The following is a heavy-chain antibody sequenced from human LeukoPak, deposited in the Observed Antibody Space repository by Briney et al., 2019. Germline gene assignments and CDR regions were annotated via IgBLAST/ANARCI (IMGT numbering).Heavy chain of an antibody. V-gene: IGHV4-59*01. CDR3: ARVFGGYDILTGSHYYMDV. J-gene: IGHJ6*03. D-gene: IGHD3-9*01. CDR2: IYYSGST. CDR1: GGSISSYY. Sequence: SSETLSLTCTVSGGSISSYYWSWIRQPPGKGLEWIGYIYYSGSTNYNPSLKSRVTISVDTSKNQFSLKLSSVTAADTAVYYCARVFGGYDILTGSHYYMDVWGKGTTVTISS.